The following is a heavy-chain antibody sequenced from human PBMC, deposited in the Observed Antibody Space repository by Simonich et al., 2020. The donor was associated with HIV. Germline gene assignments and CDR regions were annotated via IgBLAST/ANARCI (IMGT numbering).Heavy chain of an antibody. V-gene: IGHV1-24*01. CDR2: CYPENYGQ. CDR3: ATDVSVAGVFDF. Sequence: QVQLVQSGTEVKKPGASVKVSCKVSGYTLPELSMHCVRQAPGKGLEWMGGCYPENYGQPPKRKFQGGVTVTEDKATDTAYMELSSLRSEDTAVYYCATDVSVAGVFDFWGPGTLVTVS. D-gene: IGHD6-19*01. CDR1: GYTLPELS. J-gene: IGHJ4*02.